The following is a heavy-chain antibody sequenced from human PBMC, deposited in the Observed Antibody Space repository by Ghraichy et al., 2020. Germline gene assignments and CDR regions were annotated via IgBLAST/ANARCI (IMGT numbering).Heavy chain of an antibody. CDR2: INHSGST. CDR3: ARREIAAAGPGPIDY. CDR1: GGSFSGYY. J-gene: IGHJ4*02. Sequence: SETLSLTCAVYGGSFSGYYWSWIRQPPGKGLEWIEEINHSGSTNYNPSLKSRVTISVDTSKNQFSLKLSSVTAADTAVYYCARREIAAAGPGPIDYWGQGTLVTVSS. V-gene: IGHV4-34*01. D-gene: IGHD6-13*01.